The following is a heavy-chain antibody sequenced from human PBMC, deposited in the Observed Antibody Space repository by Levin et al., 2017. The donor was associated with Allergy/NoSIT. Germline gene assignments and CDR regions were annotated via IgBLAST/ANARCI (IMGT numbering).Heavy chain of an antibody. CDR1: GFTFSTYS. Sequence: PGGSLRLSCAASGFTFSTYSMNWVRQAPGKGLEWVSSISWDSSYIYYAGSVKGRFTISRDDAKNSLFLQMNSRRAEDTAVYYCTRDRIADVGTPFDCWGQGTLVTVSS. CDR3: TRDRIADVGTPFDC. J-gene: IGHJ4*02. D-gene: IGHD6-13*01. V-gene: IGHV3-21*01. CDR2: ISWDSSYI.